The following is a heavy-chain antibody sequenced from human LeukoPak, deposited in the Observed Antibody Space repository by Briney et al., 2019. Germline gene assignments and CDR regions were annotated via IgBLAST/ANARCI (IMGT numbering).Heavy chain of an antibody. CDR1: GGSISSYY. J-gene: IGHJ4*02. D-gene: IGHD4-11*01. CDR3: ARAADYNKRAFDY. Sequence: PSETLSLTCTVSGGSISSYYWSWIRQPPGKGLEWIGYMYYSGSTNYNPSLKSRVTISIDTSKNQFSLKLSSVTAADTAVYYCARAADYNKRAFDYWGQGTLVTVPS. V-gene: IGHV4-59*01. CDR2: MYYSGST.